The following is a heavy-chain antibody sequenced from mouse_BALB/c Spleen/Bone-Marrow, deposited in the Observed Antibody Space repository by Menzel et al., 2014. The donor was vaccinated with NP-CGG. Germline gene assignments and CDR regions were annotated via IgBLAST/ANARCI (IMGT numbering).Heavy chain of an antibody. CDR1: GYSITSDYA. Sequence: EVKVEESGPGLVKPSQSLSLICTVTGYSITSDYAWNWIRQFPGNKLEWMGYISYSGSTSYNPSLKSRISITRDTSKNQFFLQLNSVTTEDTATYYCARYDYDVGYFDYWGQGTTLTVSS. CDR2: ISYSGST. D-gene: IGHD2-4*01. CDR3: ARYDYDVGYFDY. J-gene: IGHJ2*01. V-gene: IGHV3-2*02.